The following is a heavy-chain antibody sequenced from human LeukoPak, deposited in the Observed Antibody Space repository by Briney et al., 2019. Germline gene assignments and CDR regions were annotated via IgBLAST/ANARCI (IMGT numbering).Heavy chain of an antibody. Sequence: PGGSLRLSCAVSGFTVSSNYMSWVRQAPGKGLEWVSVIYTGGGTYSADSVKGRFTISRDNSKSTLFLQMNSLRAEDTALYYCASATEDLSYFDYWGQGTLVTVSS. CDR1: GFTVSSNY. CDR2: IYTGGGT. CDR3: ASATEDLSYFDY. J-gene: IGHJ4*02. V-gene: IGHV3-53*01.